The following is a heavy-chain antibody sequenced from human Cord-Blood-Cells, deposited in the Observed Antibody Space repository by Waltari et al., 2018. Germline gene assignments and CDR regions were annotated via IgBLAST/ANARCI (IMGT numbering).Heavy chain of an antibody. CDR3: ARKPPPINWFDP. CDR1: GYTFTSYD. Sequence: QVQLVQSGAAVKKPGASVKVSCKASGYTFTSYDINWVRQATGQGLEWMGWMNPNSGNTGYAQKFQGRVTMTRSTSISTAYMELSSLRSEDTAVYYCARKPPPINWFDPWGQGTLVTVSS. J-gene: IGHJ5*02. CDR2: MNPNSGNT. V-gene: IGHV1-8*01.